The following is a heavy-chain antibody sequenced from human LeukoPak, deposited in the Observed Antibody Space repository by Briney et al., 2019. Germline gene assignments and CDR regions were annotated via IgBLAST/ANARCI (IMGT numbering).Heavy chain of an antibody. J-gene: IGHJ4*02. D-gene: IGHD3-22*01. CDR3: AREIGYDSIGYYWPGFDY. V-gene: IGHV1-18*01. Sequence: GASVKVSCKASGYTLTSYGISWVRQAPGQGLEWMGWISAYNGNTNYAQKLQGRVTMTTDTSTSTAYMKLRSLRSDDTAVYYCAREIGYDSIGYYWPGFDYWGQGTLVTVSS. CDR2: ISAYNGNT. CDR1: GYTLTSYG.